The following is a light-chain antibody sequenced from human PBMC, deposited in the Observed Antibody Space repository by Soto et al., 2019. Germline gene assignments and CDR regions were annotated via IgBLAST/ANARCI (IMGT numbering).Light chain of an antibody. CDR2: DAS. CDR1: QSVSIH. CDR3: QQRSNWPT. Sequence: TGMTQSPGTLSVSLGERATLSCRASQSVSIHLAWYQQKPGQAPRLLIYDASNRATGIPARFSGSGSGTDFTLTISSLEPEDFAVYYCQQRSNWPTFGQGTKVDIK. V-gene: IGKV3-11*01. J-gene: IGKJ1*01.